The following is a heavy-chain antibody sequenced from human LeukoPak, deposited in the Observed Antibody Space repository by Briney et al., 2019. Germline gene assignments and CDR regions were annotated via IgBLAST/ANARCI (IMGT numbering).Heavy chain of an antibody. CDR3: TKPLPGAVIYDY. Sequence: GGSLRLSCAASGFTFSDSAMHWVRQASGKGLEWIGRIKNKADSYATAYAASVKGRFTISRDDSKNTVYLQMNSLRTEDTAVYYCTKPLPGAVIYDYWGQGTLVTVSS. V-gene: IGHV3-73*01. D-gene: IGHD3-16*02. CDR2: IKNKADSYAT. J-gene: IGHJ4*02. CDR1: GFTFSDSA.